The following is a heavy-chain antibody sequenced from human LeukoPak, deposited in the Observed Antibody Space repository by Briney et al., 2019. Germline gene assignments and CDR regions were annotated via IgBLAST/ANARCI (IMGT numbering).Heavy chain of an antibody. J-gene: IGHJ4*02. CDR2: ISGSGGST. CDR1: GLTFSSYG. D-gene: IGHD2-15*01. V-gene: IGHV3-23*01. Sequence: GGSLRLSCAASGLTFSSYGLSWVRQAPGKGLEWVSAISGSGGSTYYADSVKGRFTISRDNSKNTLYLQMNSLRAEDTAVYYCAKDRRTSGGYSSGSYYFDYWGQGTLVTVSS. CDR3: AKDRRTSGGYSSGSYYFDY.